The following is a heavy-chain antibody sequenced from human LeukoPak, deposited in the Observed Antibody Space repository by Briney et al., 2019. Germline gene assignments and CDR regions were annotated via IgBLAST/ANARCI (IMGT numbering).Heavy chain of an antibody. CDR3: ARPHSLDDYGDY. CDR2: ISAYNGNT. CDR1: GGTFSSYA. Sequence: ASVKVSCKASGGTFSSYAISWVRQAPGQGLEWMGWISAYNGNTNYAQKLQGRVTMTTDTSTSTAYMELRSLRSDDTAVYYCARPHSLDDYGDYWGQGTLVTVSS. J-gene: IGHJ4*02. V-gene: IGHV1-18*01. D-gene: IGHD1-1*01.